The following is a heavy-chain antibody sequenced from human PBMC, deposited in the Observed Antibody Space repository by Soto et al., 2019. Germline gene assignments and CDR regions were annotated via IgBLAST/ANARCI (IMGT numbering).Heavy chain of an antibody. CDR1: GDSISRNGYF. CDR2: IYYSGSS. D-gene: IGHD3-10*01. CDR3: ARGTMLRGPGYYCAMDV. Sequence: QVQLQESGPGLVKPSQTLSLTCTVSGDSISRNGYFWTWIRQHPGKGLEWIGYIYYSGSSYYNPSLKSRVIISVDTSKNHFSLNLTAVTAADTAVYYCARGTMLRGPGYYCAMDVWGQGTTVTVSS. V-gene: IGHV4-31*03. J-gene: IGHJ6*02.